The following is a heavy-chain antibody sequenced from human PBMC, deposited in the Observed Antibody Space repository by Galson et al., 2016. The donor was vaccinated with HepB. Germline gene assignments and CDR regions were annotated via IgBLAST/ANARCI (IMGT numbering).Heavy chain of an antibody. CDR1: GGSVTSGLYY. CDR2: GFHDGSS. J-gene: IGHJ6*02. CDR3: ARHVSGGSVYPYYYYAMDV. Sequence: SETLSLTCTVSGGSVTSGLYYWGWVRQPPGKGLEWVATGFHDGSSYYSPSLKNRVTISFDTSTNQFSLQLNSVTAADTAVYFCARHVSGGSVYPYYYYAMDVWGQGTTVTVSS. V-gene: IGHV4-39*01. D-gene: IGHD3-10*01.